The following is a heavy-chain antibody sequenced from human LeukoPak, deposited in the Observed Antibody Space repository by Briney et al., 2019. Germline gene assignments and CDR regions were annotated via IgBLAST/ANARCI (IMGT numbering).Heavy chain of an antibody. CDR2: ISAYNGNT. J-gene: IGHJ3*02. V-gene: IGHV1-18*01. CDR3: ASSAYDSSGRGGFDI. D-gene: IGHD3-22*01. Sequence: ASVKVSCKASGYTFTSYGISWVRQAPGQVLGWMGWISAYNGNTNYAQKLQGRVTMTTDTSTSTAYMELRSLRSDDTAVYYCASSAYDSSGRGGFDIWGQGTMVTVSS. CDR1: GYTFTSYG.